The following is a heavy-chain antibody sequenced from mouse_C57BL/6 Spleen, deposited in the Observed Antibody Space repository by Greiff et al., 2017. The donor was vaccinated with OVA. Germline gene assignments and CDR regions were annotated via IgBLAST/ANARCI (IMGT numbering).Heavy chain of an antibody. D-gene: IGHD4-1*01. J-gene: IGHJ2*01. Sequence: EVKLMESGGGLVKPGGSLKLSCAASGFTFSSYAMSWVRQTPEKRLEWVATISDGGSYTYYPDNVKGRLTISRDNAKNNLYLQMSHLKSEDTAMYYCARDRELTGYYFDYWGQGTTLTVSS. V-gene: IGHV5-4*01. CDR2: ISDGGSYT. CDR3: ARDRELTGYYFDY. CDR1: GFTFSSYA.